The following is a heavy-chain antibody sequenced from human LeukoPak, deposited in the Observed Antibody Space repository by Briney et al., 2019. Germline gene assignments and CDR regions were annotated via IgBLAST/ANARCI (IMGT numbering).Heavy chain of an antibody. CDR2: MNPNSGNT. CDR3: ARAVGSGSWRELDY. CDR1: GYTFTNYD. J-gene: IGHJ4*02. Sequence: ASVKVSCKASGYTFTNYDINWVRQATGQGLEWMGWMNPNSGNTGYAQEFQGRVTITRDTSASTAYMELSSLRSEDMAVYYCARAVGSGSWRELDYWGQGTLVTVSS. D-gene: IGHD3-10*01. V-gene: IGHV1-8*03.